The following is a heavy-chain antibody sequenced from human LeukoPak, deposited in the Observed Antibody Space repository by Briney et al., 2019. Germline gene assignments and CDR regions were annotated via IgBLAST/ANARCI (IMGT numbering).Heavy chain of an antibody. J-gene: IGHJ5*02. CDR3: ARLGSGYESLDWFDP. CDR1: GYSFTSYW. V-gene: IGHV5-51*01. CDR2: IYPGDSDT. Sequence: GESLKISCKGSGYSFTSYWIGWVRQMPGKGLEWMGIIYPGDSDTRYSPSFQGQVTISADKSISTAYLQWSSLKASDTAVYYCARLGSGYESLDWFDPWGQGTLVTVSS. D-gene: IGHD5-12*01.